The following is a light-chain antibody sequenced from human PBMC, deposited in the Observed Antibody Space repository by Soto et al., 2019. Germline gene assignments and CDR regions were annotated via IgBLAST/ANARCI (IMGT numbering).Light chain of an antibody. Sequence: QSVLAQPASVSGSPGQSITISCTVASSDVGGYNYVSWYQQHPGKAPKLMIYEVSNRPSGVSSRFSGSKSGNTASLTISGLQSEDEADYYCSSYTDSRTYVFGTGTKATLL. CDR1: SSDVGGYNY. CDR2: EVS. J-gene: IGLJ1*01. CDR3: SSYTDSRTYV. V-gene: IGLV2-14*01.